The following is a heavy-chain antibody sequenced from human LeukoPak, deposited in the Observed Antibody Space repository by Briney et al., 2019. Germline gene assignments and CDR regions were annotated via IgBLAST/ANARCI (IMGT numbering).Heavy chain of an antibody. Sequence: GESLKISCQGSGYSFTNYWIGWVRQMPGKGLEWMGIIYPHDSDTRYSPSFQGQVTTSADKSINTAFLQWNSLKASDTAMYYCARGIVVVSATNAFDIWGLGTMVTVSS. J-gene: IGHJ3*02. CDR3: ARGIVVVSATNAFDI. CDR2: IYPHDSDT. V-gene: IGHV5-51*01. D-gene: IGHD2-15*01. CDR1: GYSFTNYW.